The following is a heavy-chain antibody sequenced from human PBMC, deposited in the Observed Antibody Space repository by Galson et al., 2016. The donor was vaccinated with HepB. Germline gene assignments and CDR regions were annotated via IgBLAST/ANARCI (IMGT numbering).Heavy chain of an antibody. D-gene: IGHD3-16*01. CDR2: VYTSENTRST. J-gene: IGHJ4*02. Sequence: TLSLTCTVSGGSISSGDYYWSWIRQPAGKRLEYIGRVYTSENTRSTNYNPSLKSRVTISIDTSKNQFSLKLTSVTAADTAVYYWARDPGLGYPRGGYFDYWGQGTLVTVSS. CDR1: GGSISSGDYY. V-gene: IGHV4-61*02. CDR3: ARDPGLGYPRGGYFDY.